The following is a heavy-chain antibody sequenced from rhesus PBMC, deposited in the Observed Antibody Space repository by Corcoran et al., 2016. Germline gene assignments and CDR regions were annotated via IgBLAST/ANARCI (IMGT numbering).Heavy chain of an antibody. CDR2: INANDGHT. CDR1: GPSISPYW. Sequence: QVPLQESGPGLVPPSETLSVTCGVSGPSISPYWWSWIRQPPGKGLEWISEINANDGHTNYKPARKSRVTISTDTSKTQFSLKVDSVTAADTAVYYCVGLMVAGPVEYWGQGVLVTVSS. V-gene: IGHV4-80*01. J-gene: IGHJ4*01. D-gene: IGHD6-37*01. CDR3: VGLMVAGPVEY.